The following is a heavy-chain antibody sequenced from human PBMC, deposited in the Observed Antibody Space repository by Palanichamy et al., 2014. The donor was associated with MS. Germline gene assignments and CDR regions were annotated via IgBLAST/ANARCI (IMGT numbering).Heavy chain of an antibody. V-gene: IGHV4-39*01. CDR2: IYYSGST. D-gene: IGHD4-17*01. J-gene: IGHJ5*02. Sequence: WIGSIYYSGSTYNNPSLKSRATISVDTSKNQFSLRLTSVTAADTAVYYCARHLFMTTVTQGWFDPWGQGTLVTVSS. CDR3: ARHLFMTTVTQGWFDP.